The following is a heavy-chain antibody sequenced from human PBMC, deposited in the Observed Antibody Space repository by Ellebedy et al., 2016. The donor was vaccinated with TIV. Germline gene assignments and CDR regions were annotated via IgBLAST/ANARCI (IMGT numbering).Heavy chain of an antibody. D-gene: IGHD6-19*01. J-gene: IGHJ3*02. Sequence: MPGGSLRLSCTVSGGSISTYYWSCIRQPAGKGLEWIGRIYTSGSTNYNPSRKSRVTMSVDTSKNQFSLKLSSVTAADTAVYYCARDHRGSGWSYGAFDIWGQGTMVTVSS. CDR1: GGSISTYY. CDR2: IYTSGST. V-gene: IGHV4-4*07. CDR3: ARDHRGSGWSYGAFDI.